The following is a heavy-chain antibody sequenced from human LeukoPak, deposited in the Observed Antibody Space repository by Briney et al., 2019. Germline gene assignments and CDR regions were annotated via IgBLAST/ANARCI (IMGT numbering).Heavy chain of an antibody. CDR3: AKRGVVIRVILVGFHKEAYYFDS. J-gene: IGHJ4*02. D-gene: IGHD3-22*01. Sequence: PGGSLRLSCAVSGITLSNYGMSWVRQAPGKGLEWVAGISDSGGRTNYADSVKGRFTISRDSPKNTVYLQMNRLRAEDTAVYFCAKRGVVIRVILVGFHKEAYYFDSWGQGALVTVSS. CDR1: GITLSNYG. CDR2: ISDSGGRT. V-gene: IGHV3-23*01.